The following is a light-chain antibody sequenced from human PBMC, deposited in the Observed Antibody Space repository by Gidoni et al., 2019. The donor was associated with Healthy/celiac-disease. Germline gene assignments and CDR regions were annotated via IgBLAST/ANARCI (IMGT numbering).Light chain of an antibody. CDR3: QQRRNWPLSIT. J-gene: IGKJ5*01. CDR2: DAS. V-gene: IGKV3-11*02. CDR1: QSVSSY. Sequence: IVLTQSPATLSLSPGERATLSCRASQSVSSYLAWYQQKPGQAPRLLIYDASNRATGIPARFSGSGDGREFTLTISSVEPEDVEVYYCQQRRNWPLSITFGQXTRLEIK.